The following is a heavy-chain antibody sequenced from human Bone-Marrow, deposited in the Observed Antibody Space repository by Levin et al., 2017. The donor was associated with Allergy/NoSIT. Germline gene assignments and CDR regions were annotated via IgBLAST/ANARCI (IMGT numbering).Heavy chain of an antibody. CDR3: SRDGGAARPGGRNCVDP. D-gene: IGHD6-6*01. CDR2: INPNNGGT. Sequence: ASVKVSCKASGYTFTAYYIHWVRQAPGQGLEWMGRINPNNGGTNYALKSQGRVTLTSDTSMRTVYIELRRLTSDDTAVTYVSRDGGAARPGGRNCVDPWGQGSLVTVSS. CDR1: GYTFTAYY. V-gene: IGHV1-2*06. J-gene: IGHJ5*02.